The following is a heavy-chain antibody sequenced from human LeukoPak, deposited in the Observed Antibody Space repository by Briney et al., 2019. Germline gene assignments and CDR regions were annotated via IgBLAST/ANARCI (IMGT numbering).Heavy chain of an antibody. CDR2: ISSSSSYI. CDR3: ARDGPADTDY. Sequence: PGGSLRLSCAASGFTFSSYSMNWVRQAPGKGLEWVSSISSSSSYIYYADSVKGRLTISRDNAKNSLYLQMNSLRAEDTAVYYCARDGPADTDYWGQGTLVTVSS. D-gene: IGHD6-25*01. J-gene: IGHJ4*02. CDR1: GFTFSSYS. V-gene: IGHV3-21*01.